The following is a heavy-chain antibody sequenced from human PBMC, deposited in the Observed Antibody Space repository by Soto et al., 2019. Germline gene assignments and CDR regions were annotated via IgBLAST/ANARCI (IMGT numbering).Heavy chain of an antibody. J-gene: IGHJ4*02. Sequence: QVQLQESGPGLVKPSETLSLTCSVSGGSISDYYWSWIRQPPGKGLEWIGYTYYGWNTYYNPSLKSRVTISVDTSKNQFSLKLISVTAADTAVYYCARDREYYDSSGLYFDYWGQGTLVTVSS. CDR2: TYYGWNT. CDR3: ARDREYYDSSGLYFDY. D-gene: IGHD3-22*01. V-gene: IGHV4-59*01. CDR1: GGSISDYY.